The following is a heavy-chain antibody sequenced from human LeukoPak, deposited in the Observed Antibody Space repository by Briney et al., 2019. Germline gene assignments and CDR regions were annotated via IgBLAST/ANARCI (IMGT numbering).Heavy chain of an antibody. CDR3: ARAYYYGSGLSLYYYYMDV. Sequence: GGSLRLSCAASGFTFSSYWMSWVRQAPGKGLEWVANIKQDGSEKYYVDSVKGRFTISRDNAKNSLYLQMNSLRAEDTAVYYCARAYYYGSGLSLYYYYMDVWGKGTTVTVSS. V-gene: IGHV3-7*04. J-gene: IGHJ6*03. CDR1: GFTFSSYW. CDR2: IKQDGSEK. D-gene: IGHD3-10*01.